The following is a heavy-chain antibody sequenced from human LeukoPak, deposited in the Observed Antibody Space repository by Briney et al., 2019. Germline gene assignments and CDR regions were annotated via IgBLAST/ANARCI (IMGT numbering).Heavy chain of an antibody. V-gene: IGHV1-69*13. J-gene: IGHJ5*02. CDR1: GGTFSSYA. CDR3: ARAQTNWFDP. CDR2: IIPIFVTA. Sequence: GASVKVSCKASGGTFSSYAISWVRQAPGQGLEWMGGIIPIFVTANYAQKFQGRVTITADESTSTAYMELSSLRSEDTAVYYCARAQTNWFDPWGQGTLVTVSS.